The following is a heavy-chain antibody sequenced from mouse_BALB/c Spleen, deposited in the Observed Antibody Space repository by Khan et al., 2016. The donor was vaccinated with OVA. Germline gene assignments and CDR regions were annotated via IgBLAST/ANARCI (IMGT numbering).Heavy chain of an antibody. V-gene: IGHV1S136*01. Sequence: VQLQQSGPELVKPGASVRMSCKASGYTFTDYVMHWVKQKPGQGLEWIGYIYPYNDDTEDTERVKGKATLTLDKYYSTDYMVLSSMNTEDTSVYYCARSATYYYTMDYWGQGTSVTVSS. CDR2: IYPYNDDT. CDR1: GYTFTDYV. D-gene: IGHD1-1*01. CDR3: ARSATYYYTMDY. J-gene: IGHJ4*01.